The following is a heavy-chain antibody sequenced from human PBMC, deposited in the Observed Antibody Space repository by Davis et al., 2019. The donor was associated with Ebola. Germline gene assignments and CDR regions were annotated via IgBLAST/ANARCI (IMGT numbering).Heavy chain of an antibody. V-gene: IGHV3-53*01. D-gene: IGHD4-17*01. CDR1: GFTVSSNY. Sequence: GGSLRLSCAASGFTVSSNYMSWVRQAPGKGLEWVSVIYSGGSTYYADSVKGRFTISRHNSKNTLYLQMNSLKTEDTAVYYCTTDRMLTTVSDYYYYYGMDVWGQGTTVTVSS. CDR2: IYSGGST. J-gene: IGHJ6*02. CDR3: TTDRMLTTVSDYYYYYGMDV.